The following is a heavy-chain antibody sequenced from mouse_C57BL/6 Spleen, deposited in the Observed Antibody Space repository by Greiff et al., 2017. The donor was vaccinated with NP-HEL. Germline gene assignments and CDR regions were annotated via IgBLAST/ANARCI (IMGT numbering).Heavy chain of an antibody. CDR1: GYTFTSYW. J-gene: IGHJ1*03. CDR3: ARFGYSNFYWYVDV. V-gene: IGHV1-52*01. Sequence: VQLQQPGAELVRPGSSVKLSCKASGYTFTSYWMHWVKQRPIQGLEWIGNIDPSDSETHYNQKFKDKATLTVDKSSSTAYMQLSSLTSEDSAVYYCARFGYSNFYWYVDVWGTGTTVTVSS. CDR2: IDPSDSET. D-gene: IGHD2-5*01.